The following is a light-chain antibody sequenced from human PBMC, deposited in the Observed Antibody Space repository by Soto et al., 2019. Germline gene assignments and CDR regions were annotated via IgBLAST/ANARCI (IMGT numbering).Light chain of an antibody. CDR1: SSNIGAGYD. Sequence: QSVLPQPPSVSGAPGQRVTLSCTGSSSNIGAGYDVHWYQQLPGTAPILLIYGNTNRPSGVPDRFSGSKSGTSASLAITGLQAEDEADYYCQSYDSSLRIVFGGGTKLTVL. CDR3: QSYDSSLRIV. J-gene: IGLJ3*02. CDR2: GNT. V-gene: IGLV1-40*01.